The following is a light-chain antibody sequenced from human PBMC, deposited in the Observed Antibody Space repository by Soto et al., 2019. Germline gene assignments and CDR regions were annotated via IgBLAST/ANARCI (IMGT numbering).Light chain of an antibody. CDR2: DAS. CDR1: QDINIY. Sequence: DIQITHSTSSLFASVGDRVTITCQATQDINIYLNWYQQKPGKAPNLLIYDASNLEIGVPSRFSGSGSGTHFTFTISSLQTEDIGTDYCQQYDILPITFGRGTRLEI. J-gene: IGKJ5*01. V-gene: IGKV1-33*01. CDR3: QQYDILPIT.